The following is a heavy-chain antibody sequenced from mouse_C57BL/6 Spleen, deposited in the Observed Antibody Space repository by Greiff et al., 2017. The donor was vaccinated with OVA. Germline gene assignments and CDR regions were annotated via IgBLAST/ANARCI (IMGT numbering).Heavy chain of an antibody. D-gene: IGHD3-2*01. Sequence: EVKLVESGPGLVKPSQSLSLTCSVTGYSITSGYYWNWIRQFPGNKLEWMGYISYDGSNNYNPSLKNRISITRDTSKNQFFLKLNSVTTEDTATYYCARGRQRWGQGTSVTVSS. CDR2: ISYDGSN. CDR3: ARGRQR. J-gene: IGHJ4*01. CDR1: GYSITSGYY. V-gene: IGHV3-6*01.